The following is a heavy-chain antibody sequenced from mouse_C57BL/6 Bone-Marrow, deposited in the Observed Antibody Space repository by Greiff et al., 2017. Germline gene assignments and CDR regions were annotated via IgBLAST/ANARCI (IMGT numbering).Heavy chain of an antibody. V-gene: IGHV1-55*01. D-gene: IGHD6-1*01. CDR3: ARVGGSPLCFDY. J-gene: IGHJ2*01. CDR2: IYPGGGST. CDR1: GYTFTSYW. Sequence: QVQLQQPGAELVKPGASVSMSCTASGYTFTSYWITWVKQTPGQGLEWIGDIYPGGGSTYYNEMFKSLATLTVDTSYSTAYIQLISMTYMDSAVYSAARVGGSPLCFDYWGQGTTLTVSA.